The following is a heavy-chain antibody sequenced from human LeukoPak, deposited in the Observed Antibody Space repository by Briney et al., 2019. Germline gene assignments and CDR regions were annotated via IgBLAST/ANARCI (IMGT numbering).Heavy chain of an antibody. CDR3: VKDSGYSSSSGDY. Sequence: PGRSLRLSCAASGFTFDDYAMHWVRQAPGKGLEWVSGISWNSGSIGYADSVKGRFTISRDNSKNCLYLQMNSLRTEDTALYYCVKDSGYSSSSGDYWGQGTLVTVSS. D-gene: IGHD6-6*01. CDR2: ISWNSGSI. V-gene: IGHV3-9*01. CDR1: GFTFDDYA. J-gene: IGHJ4*02.